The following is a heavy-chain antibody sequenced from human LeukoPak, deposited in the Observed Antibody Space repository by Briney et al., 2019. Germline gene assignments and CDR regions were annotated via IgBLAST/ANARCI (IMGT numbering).Heavy chain of an antibody. CDR3: AKGTGYSGYDWENAFDI. CDR2: ISGSGGST. V-gene: IGHV3-23*01. D-gene: IGHD5-12*01. J-gene: IGHJ3*02. CDR1: GFTFSSYG. Sequence: GGSLRLSCAASGFTFSSYGMSWVRQAPGKGLEWVSGISGSGGSTYYADSVKGRFTISRDNSKNTLYLQMNSLRAEDTAVYYCAKGTGYSGYDWENAFDIWGQGTMVTVSS.